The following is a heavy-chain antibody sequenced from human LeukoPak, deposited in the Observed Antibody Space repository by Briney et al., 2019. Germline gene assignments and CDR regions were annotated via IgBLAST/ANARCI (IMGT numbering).Heavy chain of an antibody. V-gene: IGHV4-30-4*08. CDR2: IYYSGST. CDR1: GGSISSGDYY. J-gene: IGHJ3*02. Sequence: SETLSLTCTVSGGSISSGDYYWSWIRQPPGKGLEWIGYIYYSGSTYYNPSLKSRVTISVDTSKNQFSLKLSSVTAADTAVYYCARRQYYYDSSVSAPDDAFDIWGQGTMVTVSS. CDR3: ARRQYYYDSSVSAPDDAFDI. D-gene: IGHD3-22*01.